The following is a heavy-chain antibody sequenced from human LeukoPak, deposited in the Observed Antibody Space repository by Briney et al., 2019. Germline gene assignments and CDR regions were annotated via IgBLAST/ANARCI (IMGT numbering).Heavy chain of an antibody. CDR1: GGSFSGYY. Sequence: SETLSLTCAVYGGSFSGYYWSWIRQPPGKGLEWIGEINHSGSTNYNPSLKSRVTISVDTSKNQFSLKLSSVTAADTAVYYCARLRYYYDSSGYYLWFDPWGQGTLVTVSS. CDR3: ARLRYYYDSSGYYLWFDP. D-gene: IGHD3-22*01. V-gene: IGHV4-34*01. CDR2: INHSGST. J-gene: IGHJ5*02.